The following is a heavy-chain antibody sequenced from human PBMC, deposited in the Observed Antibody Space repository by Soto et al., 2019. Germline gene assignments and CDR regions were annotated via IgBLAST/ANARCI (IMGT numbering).Heavy chain of an antibody. CDR1: GYSFSSYW. J-gene: IGHJ6*02. D-gene: IGHD3-3*01. Sequence: GESLKISCKGSGYSFSSYWIGWVRQMPGKGLEWMGIIYPGDSDTRYSPSFQGQVTISADKSISTAYLQWSSLKASDTAMYYCARLRQRNYDFWGGMDVWGQGTTVTVSS. CDR2: IYPGDSDT. CDR3: ARLRQRNYDFWGGMDV. V-gene: IGHV5-51*01.